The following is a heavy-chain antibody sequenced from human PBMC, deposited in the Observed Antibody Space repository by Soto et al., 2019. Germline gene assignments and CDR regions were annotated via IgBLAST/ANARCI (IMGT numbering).Heavy chain of an antibody. CDR3: ALGRRGCTNGVCSEKYFDY. Sequence: PSETLSLTCAVYGGSFSGYYWSWIRQPPGKGLEWIGEINHSGSTNYNPSLKSRVTISVDTSKNQFSLKLSSVTAADTAVYYCALGRRGCTNGVCSEKYFDYWGQGTLVTVSS. V-gene: IGHV4-34*01. D-gene: IGHD2-8*01. CDR1: GGSFSGYY. J-gene: IGHJ4*02. CDR2: INHSGST.